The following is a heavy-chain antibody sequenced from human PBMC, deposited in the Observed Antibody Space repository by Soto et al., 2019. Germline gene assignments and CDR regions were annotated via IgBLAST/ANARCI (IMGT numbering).Heavy chain of an antibody. CDR1: GYTFTSYY. D-gene: IGHD3-10*01. V-gene: IGHV1-46*01. CDR2: INPSGGST. J-gene: IGHJ5*02. Sequence: QVQLVQSGAEVKKPGASVKVSCKASGYTFTSYYMHWVRQAPGQGLEWMGIINPSGGSTSYAQKFQGRVTMTRDTSTSTGYMELSSLRSEDTAVYYCASHYYGSGSYDNWFDPWGQGTLVTVSS. CDR3: ASHYYGSGSYDNWFDP.